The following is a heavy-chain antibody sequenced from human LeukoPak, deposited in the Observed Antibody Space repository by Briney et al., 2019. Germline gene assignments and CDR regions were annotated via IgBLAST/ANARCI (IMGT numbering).Heavy chain of an antibody. V-gene: IGHV3-30*18. J-gene: IGHJ4*02. CDR3: AKDEGYSNGFDY. CDR1: GFTFSSYG. D-gene: IGHD5-18*01. CDR2: ISYDGSNK. Sequence: GRSLRLSCAASGFTFSSYGMHWVRQAPGKGLEWVAVISYDGSNKYYADSVKGRFTISRDNSKNTLYLQMNSLRAEDTAVYYCAKDEGYSNGFDYWGQGTLVTVSS.